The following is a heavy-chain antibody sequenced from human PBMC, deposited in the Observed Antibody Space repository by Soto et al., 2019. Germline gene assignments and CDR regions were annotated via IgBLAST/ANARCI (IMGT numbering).Heavy chain of an antibody. CDR3: ARSLMALTPLDWFDP. V-gene: IGHV4-59*01. CDR1: GGSISYYY. J-gene: IGHJ5*02. CDR2: IYYSGNT. D-gene: IGHD2-15*01. Sequence: PSETLSLTCTVSGGSISYYYWGWIRQPPGKGLEWIGSIYYSGNTHYNPSLKSRVTISVDTSMNQFSLNLDSVTAVDSAVYYCARSLMALTPLDWFDPWGQGTLVTVSS.